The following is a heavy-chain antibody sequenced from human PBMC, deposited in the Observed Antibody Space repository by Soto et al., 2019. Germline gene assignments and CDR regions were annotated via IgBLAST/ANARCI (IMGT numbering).Heavy chain of an antibody. V-gene: IGHV4-59*01. J-gene: IGHJ4*02. CDR3: ARSVYYYGSGSYLFDY. Sequence: SETLSLTCTVSGGSISSYYWSWIRQPPGKGLEWIGYIYYSGSTNYNPSLKSRVTISVDTSKNQFSLKLSSVTAAGTAVYYCARSVYYYGSGSYLFDYWGQGTLVTVSS. CDR2: IYYSGST. D-gene: IGHD3-10*01. CDR1: GGSISSYY.